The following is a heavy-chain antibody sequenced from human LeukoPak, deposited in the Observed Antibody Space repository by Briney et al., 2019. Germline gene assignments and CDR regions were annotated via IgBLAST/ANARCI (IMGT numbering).Heavy chain of an antibody. CDR2: ISWHSGSV. D-gene: IGHD3-10*01. CDR1: GFTLDDHA. J-gene: IGHJ4*02. Sequence: GRSLRLSCAASGFTLDDHAMQWARQAPGKGGEGVLGISWHSGSVGYADSVKGRFTISRDNAKNSLYLQMNSLRAEDTALYYCAKADSGYYGSGSFDYWGQGTLVTVSS. V-gene: IGHV3-9*01. CDR3: AKADSGYYGSGSFDY.